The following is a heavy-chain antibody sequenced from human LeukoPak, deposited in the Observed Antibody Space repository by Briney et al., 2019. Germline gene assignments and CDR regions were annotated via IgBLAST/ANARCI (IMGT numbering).Heavy chain of an antibody. D-gene: IGHD3-16*02. CDR2: ISSSGSTI. CDR1: GFTFNDYY. Sequence: KPGGSLRLSCAASGFTFNDYYMSWIRQAPGKGLEWVSYISSSGSTIYYADSVKGRFTISRDNAKNSLYLQMNSLRAEDTAVYYCAKDYVWGSYRWESYFDYWGQGTLVTVSS. V-gene: IGHV3-11*04. CDR3: AKDYVWGSYRWESYFDY. J-gene: IGHJ4*02.